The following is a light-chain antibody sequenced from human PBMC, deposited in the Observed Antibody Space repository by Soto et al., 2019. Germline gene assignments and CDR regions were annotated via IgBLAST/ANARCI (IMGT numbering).Light chain of an antibody. CDR1: QSVSRR. Sequence: QLTQSPSTLSASVGDRITITCRASQSVSRRLAWYQQKPGKAPKLLIYDASSLESGVPSRFSGRGSGTEFTLTISSLQPDDCATYYCHTYNSYSLHTFGQGTKVDIK. V-gene: IGKV1-5*01. CDR3: HTYNSYSLHT. J-gene: IGKJ2*01. CDR2: DAS.